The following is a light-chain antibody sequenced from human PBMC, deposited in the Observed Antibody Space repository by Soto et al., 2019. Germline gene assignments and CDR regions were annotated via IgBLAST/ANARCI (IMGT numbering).Light chain of an antibody. CDR3: QVWESGRGV. V-gene: IGLV3-21*02. J-gene: IGLJ1*01. CDR1: NIGGKS. Sequence: LAQPPSVSVAPGQTARITCGGNNIGGKSVHWYQQKPGQAPVLVVYDDSDRPSGIPERFSGSNSVNTATLTISRVAAGDEADYYCQVWESGRGVFGTGTKV. CDR2: DDS.